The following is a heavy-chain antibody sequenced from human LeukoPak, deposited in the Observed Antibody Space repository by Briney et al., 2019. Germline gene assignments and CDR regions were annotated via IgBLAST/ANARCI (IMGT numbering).Heavy chain of an antibody. Sequence: SQTLSLTCTVSGGSISSGSYYWSWIRQPAGKGLEWIGRIYTSGSTNYNPSLKSRVTISVDTSKNQFSLKLSSVTAADTAVYYCAREKGTTTYYDFWSGYYTGLDYWGQGTLVTVSS. CDR1: GGSISSGSYY. CDR3: AREKGTTTYYDFWSGYYTGLDY. CDR2: IYTSGST. J-gene: IGHJ4*02. V-gene: IGHV4-61*02. D-gene: IGHD3-3*01.